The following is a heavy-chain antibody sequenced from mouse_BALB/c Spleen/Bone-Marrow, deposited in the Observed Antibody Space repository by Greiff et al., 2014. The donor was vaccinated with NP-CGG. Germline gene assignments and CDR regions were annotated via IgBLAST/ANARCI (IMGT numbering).Heavy chain of an antibody. CDR3: GSGRAWFAY. J-gene: IGHJ3*01. Sequence: VQLQQSGPELVKPGASVKISCKTSGYSFTGYFMNWVKQSHGKSLEWIGRINPYNGDTFYNQKFKGKATLTVDKSSSTAHMELQSVTTEDSAGYYCGSGRAWFAYWGQGTLVTVSA. CDR2: INPYNGDT. CDR1: GYSFTGYF. V-gene: IGHV1-37*01.